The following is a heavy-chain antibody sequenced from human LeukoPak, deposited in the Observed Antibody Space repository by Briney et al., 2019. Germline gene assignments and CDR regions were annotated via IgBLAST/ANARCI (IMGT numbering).Heavy chain of an antibody. D-gene: IGHD6-19*01. J-gene: IGHJ4*02. V-gene: IGHV4-39*07. CDR2: IYYGGST. CDR1: GGSISSSRYF. CDR3: ARGIAVAGRGDYFDY. Sequence: SETLSLTCTVSGGSISSSRYFWGWIRQPPGKGLEWIGSIYYGGSTYYNPSLKSRFTISLATSKNPFSLKLSSVTAADTAVYYCARGIAVAGRGDYFDYWGQGTLVTVSS.